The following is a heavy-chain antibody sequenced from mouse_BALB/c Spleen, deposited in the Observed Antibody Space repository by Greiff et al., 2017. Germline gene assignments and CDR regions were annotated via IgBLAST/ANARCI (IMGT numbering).Heavy chain of an antibody. CDR2: IYPGDGDT. CDR3: ASYRYDGSYYAMDY. D-gene: IGHD2-14*01. J-gene: IGHJ4*01. Sequence: QVQLKESGAELARPGASVKLSCKASGYTFTSYWMQWVKQRPGQGLEWIGAIYPGDGDTSYTQKFKGKATLTADKSSSTAYMQLSSLASEDSAVYYCASYRYDGSYYAMDYWGQGTSVTVSS. V-gene: IGHV1-87*01. CDR1: GYTFTSYW.